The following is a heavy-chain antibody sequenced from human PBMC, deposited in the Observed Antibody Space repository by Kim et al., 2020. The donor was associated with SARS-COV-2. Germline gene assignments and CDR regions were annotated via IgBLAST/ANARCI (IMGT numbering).Heavy chain of an antibody. J-gene: IGHJ5*02. CDR1: GGSISSGDYY. V-gene: IGHV4-31*01. CDR2: IYYTGSA. D-gene: IGHD2-15*01. CDR3: ARGSCSGGSCYKISAYWFDP. Sequence: SETLSLTCTVSGGSISSGDYYWTWIRQQPGKGLEWIGYIYYTGSAGYNPSLKSQVTMSVDTSKNQFSLRVNSVTAADTAMYFCARGSCSGGSCYKISAYWFDPWGQGTLVTVSS.